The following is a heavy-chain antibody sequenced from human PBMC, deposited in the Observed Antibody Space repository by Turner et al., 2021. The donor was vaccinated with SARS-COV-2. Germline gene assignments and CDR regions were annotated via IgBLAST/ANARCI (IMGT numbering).Heavy chain of an antibody. CDR2: ISSSSSYI. D-gene: IGHD3-22*01. J-gene: IGHJ4*02. Sequence: EVQLVESGGGLVKPGGSLRLSCAASGSTFSSYSMNWVRQAPGKWLDWVSSISSSSSYIYYADSVKGRFTISRDNAKSSLYLQMNSLRAEDTAVYYCARSPTAPGYYYDSSGYYTPYYFDYWGQGTLVTVSS. CDR1: GSTFSSYS. V-gene: IGHV3-21*01. CDR3: ARSPTAPGYYYDSSGYYTPYYFDY.